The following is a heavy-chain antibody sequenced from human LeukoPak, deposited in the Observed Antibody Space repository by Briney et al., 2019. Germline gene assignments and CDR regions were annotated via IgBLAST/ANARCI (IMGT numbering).Heavy chain of an antibody. CDR3: ARAGSGAWDYFDY. Sequence: GGSLRLSCAASGFTFDDYGMNWVRQAPGKGLEWVSGINWNGGSTGYADSVKGRLTTSRDNAKNSLFLQMNRLRAEDTALYYCARAGSGAWDYFDYWGQGTLVTVSS. J-gene: IGHJ4*02. CDR1: GFTFDDYG. D-gene: IGHD2-15*01. V-gene: IGHV3-20*04. CDR2: INWNGGST.